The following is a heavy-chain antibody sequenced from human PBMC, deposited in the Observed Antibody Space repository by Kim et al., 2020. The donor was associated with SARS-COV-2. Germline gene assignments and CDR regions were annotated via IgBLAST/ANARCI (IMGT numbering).Heavy chain of an antibody. J-gene: IGHJ6*02. V-gene: IGHV3-9*01. CDR2: SGSM. Sequence: SGSMGYAESVKGRFTISRDNAKNSLYLQMNSLRAEDTALYYCAKDSDGMDVWGQGTTVTVSS. CDR3: AKDSDGMDV.